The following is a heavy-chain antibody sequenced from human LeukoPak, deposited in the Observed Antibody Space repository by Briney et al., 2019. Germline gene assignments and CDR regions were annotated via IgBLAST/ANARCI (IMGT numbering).Heavy chain of an antibody. Sequence: ASETLSLTCTVSGVSISSYYWSWIRQPAGKGLEWIGYIYYSGSTNYDPSLKSRVTISVDTSKNQFFLKLSSVTAADTAVYYCARGAYYDSVNWFDPWGQGTLVTVSS. V-gene: IGHV4-59*01. D-gene: IGHD3-22*01. J-gene: IGHJ5*02. CDR3: ARGAYYDSVNWFDP. CDR1: GVSISSYY. CDR2: IYYSGST.